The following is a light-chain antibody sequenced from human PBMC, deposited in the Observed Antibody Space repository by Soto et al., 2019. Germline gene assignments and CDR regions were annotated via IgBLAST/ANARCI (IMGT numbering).Light chain of an antibody. CDR1: QSISSW. V-gene: IGKV1-5*01. CDR2: DAS. CDR3: QQYNSYPLT. J-gene: IGKJ4*01. Sequence: DIQMTQSPSTLSASLGDRVTITCRASQSISSWLAWYQQKPGKAPKLLIYDASSLESGVPSRFSGSGSGTEFTLTTSSLQPDDFATYYCQQYNSYPLTFGGGTKVDIK.